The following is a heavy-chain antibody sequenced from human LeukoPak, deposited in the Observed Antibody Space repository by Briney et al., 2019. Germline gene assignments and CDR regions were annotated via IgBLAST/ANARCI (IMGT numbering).Heavy chain of an antibody. CDR3: ARWRGAARHHVGY. V-gene: IGHV4-34*01. CDR2: INHSGST. CDR1: GGSFSGYY. J-gene: IGHJ4*02. Sequence: SETLSLTCAVYGGSFSGYYWSWIRQPPGKGLEWIGEINHSGSTNYNPSLKSRVTISVDTSKNQFSLKLSSVTAADTAVYYCARWRGAARHHVGYWGQGTLVTVSS. D-gene: IGHD6-6*01.